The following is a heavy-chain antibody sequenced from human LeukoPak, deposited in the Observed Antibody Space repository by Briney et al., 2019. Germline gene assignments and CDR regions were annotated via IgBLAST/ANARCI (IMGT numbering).Heavy chain of an antibody. CDR1: GYTFTSYD. J-gene: IGHJ3*02. Sequence: ASVKVSCKASGYTFTSYDINWVRQATGQGLEWMGWMNPNSGNTGYAQKFQGRATMTRNTSISTAYMELSSLRSEDTAVYYCATASTVTTERGSVVRAFDIWGQGTMVTVSS. V-gene: IGHV1-8*01. CDR2: MNPNSGNT. D-gene: IGHD4-17*01. CDR3: ATASTVTTERGSVVRAFDI.